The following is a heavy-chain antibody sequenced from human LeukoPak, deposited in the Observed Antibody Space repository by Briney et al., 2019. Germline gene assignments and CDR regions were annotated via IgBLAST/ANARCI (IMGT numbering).Heavy chain of an antibody. D-gene: IGHD2/OR15-2a*01. V-gene: IGHV3-53*01. CDR3: ARQVGASTTFDS. CDR2: IYSGGNT. J-gene: IGHJ4*02. CDR1: GFTVSNNY. Sequence: GGSLSLSCAASGFTVSNNYMSWVRQAPGKGLEWVSAIYSGGNTYYSDSVKGRFTISRDNSKNTLYLQMNSLRAEDTAVYYCARQVGASTTFDSWGQGTLVTVSS.